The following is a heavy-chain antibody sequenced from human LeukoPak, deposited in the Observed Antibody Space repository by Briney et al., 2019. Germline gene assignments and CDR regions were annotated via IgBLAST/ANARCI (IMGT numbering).Heavy chain of an antibody. V-gene: IGHV3-21*01. J-gene: IGHJ4*02. CDR2: ISSSSSYI. Sequence: GGSLRLSCAASGSTFSSYSMNWVRQAPGKGLEWVSSISSSSSYIYYADSVKGRFTISRDNAKNSLYLQMNSLRAEDTAVYYCARLFSGSMDYWGQGTLVTVSS. CDR3: ARLFSGSMDY. D-gene: IGHD3-10*01. CDR1: GSTFSSYS.